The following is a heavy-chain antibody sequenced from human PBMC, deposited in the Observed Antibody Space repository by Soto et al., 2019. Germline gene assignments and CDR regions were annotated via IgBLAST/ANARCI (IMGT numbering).Heavy chain of an antibody. V-gene: IGHV3-23*01. CDR2: ISGSGGST. CDR3: AKDPYSSSWYRGWFDP. CDR1: GFTFSSYA. J-gene: IGHJ5*02. D-gene: IGHD6-13*01. Sequence: GGSLRLSCAASGFTFSSYAMSWVRQAPGKGLEWVSAISGSGGSTYYADSVKGRFTISRDNSKNTLYLQMNSLRAEDTAVYYCAKDPYSSSWYRGWFDPWGQGTLVTVSS.